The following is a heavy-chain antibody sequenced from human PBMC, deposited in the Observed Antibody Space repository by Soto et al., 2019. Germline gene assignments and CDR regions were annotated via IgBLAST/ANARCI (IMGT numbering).Heavy chain of an antibody. J-gene: IGHJ4*02. CDR2: IDPSDSYT. V-gene: IGHV5-10-1*01. CDR1: GYSFTSYW. Sequence: GESLKISCKGSGYSFTSYWISWVRQMPGKGLEWMGRIDPSDSYTNYSPSFQGHVTISADKSISTAYLQWSSLKASDTAMYYCAGSQVGATSYWGQGTLVTAPQ. CDR3: AGSQVGATSY. D-gene: IGHD1-26*01.